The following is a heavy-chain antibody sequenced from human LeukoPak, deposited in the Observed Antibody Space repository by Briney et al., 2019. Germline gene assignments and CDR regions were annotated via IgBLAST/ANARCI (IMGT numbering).Heavy chain of an antibody. CDR3: ARDILPSGSRAFDI. CDR1: GFIFSQYS. CDR2: IGSSGTYI. V-gene: IGHV3-21*01. J-gene: IGHJ3*02. Sequence: GGSLRLSCAASGFIFSQYSINWVRQAPGKGLEWVSSIGSSGTYIYYADSVKGRFTVSRDSSKNTVYLQMNSLRAEDTAVYYCARDILPSGSRAFDIWGQGTMVTVSS. D-gene: IGHD3-10*01.